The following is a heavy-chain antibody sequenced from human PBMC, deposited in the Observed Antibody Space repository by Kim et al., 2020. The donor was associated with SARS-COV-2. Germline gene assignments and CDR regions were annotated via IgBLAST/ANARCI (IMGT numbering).Heavy chain of an antibody. Sequence: SETLSLTCTVSGYSISSGYYWGWIRQPPGKGLEWIGSIYHSGSTYYNPSLKSRVTISVDTSKNQFSLKLSSVTAADTAVYYCACPSRLLELRLGGSAAHYYYGMDVWGQGTTVTVSS. CDR3: ACPSRLLELRLGGSAAHYYYGMDV. D-gene: IGHD1-7*01. J-gene: IGHJ6*02. CDR2: IYHSGST. CDR1: GYSISSGYY. V-gene: IGHV4-38-2*02.